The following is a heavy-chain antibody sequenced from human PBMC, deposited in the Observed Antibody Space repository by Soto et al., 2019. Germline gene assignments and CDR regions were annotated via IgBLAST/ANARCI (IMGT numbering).Heavy chain of an antibody. J-gene: IGHJ5*01. CDR2: ISGSAGVA. Sequence: EEQILESGGGLVHPGGSLSLSCAASGFLISANAMSWVRQAPGGGLEWVSTISGSAGVAFYADSVRGRFIISRDISKNTVLFPMRTPGSAEKARFYFCKRHVWDLVEPWGQGTLVTVSS. V-gene: IGHV3-23*01. D-gene: IGHD1-26*01. CDR1: GFLISANA. CDR3: CKRHVWDLVEP.